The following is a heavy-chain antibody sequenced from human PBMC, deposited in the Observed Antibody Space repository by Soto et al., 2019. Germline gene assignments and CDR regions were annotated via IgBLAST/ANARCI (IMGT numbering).Heavy chain of an antibody. Sequence: PGGSLRLSCAASGFTFSSYGMHWVRQAPGKGLEWVAVIWYDGSNKYYADSVKGRFTISGDNSKNTLYLQMNSLRAEDTAVYYCAREIISGRGAFDIWGQGTMVTVSS. CDR2: IWYDGSNK. J-gene: IGHJ3*02. CDR3: AREIISGRGAFDI. D-gene: IGHD2-15*01. CDR1: GFTFSSYG. V-gene: IGHV3-33*01.